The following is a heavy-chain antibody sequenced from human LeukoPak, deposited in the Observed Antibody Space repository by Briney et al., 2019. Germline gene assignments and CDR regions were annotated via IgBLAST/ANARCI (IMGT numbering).Heavy chain of an antibody. CDR2: ISYDGSNK. D-gene: IGHD4-17*01. CDR3: ARDSVKDYVDYGGSFDS. CDR1: GFTFSSYD. J-gene: IGHJ4*02. V-gene: IGHV3-30*04. Sequence: GGSLRLSCAASGFTFSSYDMHWVRQAPGKGLEWVAVISYDGSNKYYADSVKGRFTISRDNSKNTLYLQMNSLRAEDTAVYYCARDSVKDYVDYGGSFDSSGQGTLVTVSS.